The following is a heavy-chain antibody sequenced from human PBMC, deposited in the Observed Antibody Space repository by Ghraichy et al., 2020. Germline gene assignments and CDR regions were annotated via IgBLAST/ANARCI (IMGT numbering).Heavy chain of an antibody. Sequence: GALNISCAASGFTFSSYWMSWVRQAPGKGLEWVANIKQDGSEKYYVDSVKGRFTISRDNAKNSLYLQMNSLRAEDTAVYYCARDEDSDYGDYRGAAYYYGMDVWGQGTTVTVSS. J-gene: IGHJ6*02. CDR3: ARDEDSDYGDYRGAAYYYGMDV. CDR1: GFTFSSYW. D-gene: IGHD4-17*01. CDR2: IKQDGSEK. V-gene: IGHV3-7*01.